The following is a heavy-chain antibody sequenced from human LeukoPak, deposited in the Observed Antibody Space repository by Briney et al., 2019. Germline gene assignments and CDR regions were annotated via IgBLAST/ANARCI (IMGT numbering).Heavy chain of an antibody. CDR2: IYSGGST. CDR3: ASHYGDYGTYFDF. D-gene: IGHD4-17*01. V-gene: IGHV3-53*01. CDR1: GFTVSSNY. Sequence: PGGSLRLSCAASGFTVSSNYMSWVRQAPGKGLEWVSVIYSGGSTYYADSVKGRFTISRDNSKNTLYLQMNSLRAEDTAVYYCASHYGDYGTYFDFWGQGTLVTVSS. J-gene: IGHJ4*02.